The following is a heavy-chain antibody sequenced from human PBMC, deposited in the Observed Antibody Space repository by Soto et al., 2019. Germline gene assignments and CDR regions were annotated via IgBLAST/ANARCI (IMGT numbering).Heavy chain of an antibody. CDR2: ISAYNGNT. V-gene: IGHV1-18*01. J-gene: IGHJ6*02. CDR3: ARVQYYDSSGYYLDYYGMDV. D-gene: IGHD3-22*01. CDR1: GYTFTSYS. Sequence: QVQLVQSGAEVKKPGASVKVSCKASGYTFTSYSISWVRQAPGQGLEWMGWISAYNGNTNYAQKLQGRVTMTTDTSTSKAYMELRSLRSDDTAVYYCARVQYYDSSGYYLDYYGMDVWGQGTTVTVSS.